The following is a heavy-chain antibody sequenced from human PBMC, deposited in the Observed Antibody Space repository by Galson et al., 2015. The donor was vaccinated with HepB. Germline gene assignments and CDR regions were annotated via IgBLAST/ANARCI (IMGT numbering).Heavy chain of an antibody. V-gene: IGHV1-3*04. J-gene: IGHJ4*02. CDR1: GYTFASYA. Sequence: SVKVSCKASGYTFASYAIHWVRQAPGQRLEWLGWINTGDGYTKYSQKFQGRVIIARDTSASTAYVDLSTLRSEDTAVYFCARDRLVGDYDSSGYYDSWGQGTLVTVSS. D-gene: IGHD3-22*01. CDR2: INTGDGYT. CDR3: ARDRLVGDYDSSGYYDS.